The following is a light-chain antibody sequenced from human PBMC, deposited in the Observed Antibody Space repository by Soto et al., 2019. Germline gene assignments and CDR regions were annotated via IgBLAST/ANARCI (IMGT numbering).Light chain of an antibody. CDR1: QSVSSSY. J-gene: IGKJ3*01. CDR2: ATS. CDR3: HQYESSPHT. V-gene: IGKV3-20*01. Sequence: EIVLTQSPGTLSLSPGERATLSCRASQSVSSSYLAWFQQKPGQAPNLLIYATSSRATGIPDRFSGRGSGTDFTLTIDRLEPEDFAVYFCHQYESSPHTFGPGTKVDIK.